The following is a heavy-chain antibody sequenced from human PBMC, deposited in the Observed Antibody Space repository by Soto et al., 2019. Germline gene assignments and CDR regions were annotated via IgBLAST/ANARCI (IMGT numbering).Heavy chain of an antibody. V-gene: IGHV3-7*03. CDR3: ARDKDRDSSGYDY. J-gene: IGHJ4*02. CDR1: GFTFSSYW. CDR2: IKQDGSEK. D-gene: IGHD3-22*01. Sequence: EVQLVESGGGLVQPGGSLRLSCAASGFTFSSYWMSWVRQAPGKGLEWVANIKQDGSEKYYVDSVKGRFTISRDNAKNSLYLQMNSLRAEDTVVYYCARDKDRDSSGYDYWGQGTLVTVSS.